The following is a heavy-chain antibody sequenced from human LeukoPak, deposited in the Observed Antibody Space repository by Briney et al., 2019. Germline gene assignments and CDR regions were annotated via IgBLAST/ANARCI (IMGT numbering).Heavy chain of an antibody. Sequence: GASVKVSCKASGYTFTGYYMHWVRQAPGQGLEWMGWINPNSGGTNYAQKFQGRVTITRDMSSSPGYMELSGLRSEDRDVYDCDRGDCNSTSCLYYYYGMDVWGQGTTVTVSS. CDR3: DRGDCNSTSCLYYYYGMDV. D-gene: IGHD2-2*01. CDR2: INPNSGGT. J-gene: IGHJ6*02. CDR1: GYTFTGYY. V-gene: IGHV1-2*02.